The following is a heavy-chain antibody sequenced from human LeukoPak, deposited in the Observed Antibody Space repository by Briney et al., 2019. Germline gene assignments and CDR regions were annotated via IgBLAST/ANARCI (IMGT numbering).Heavy chain of an antibody. V-gene: IGHV3-48*01. D-gene: IGHD2-2*01. J-gene: IGHJ1*01. CDR3: AGDCSSTSCYSNGIYFQH. CDR1: GFTFSSYS. CDR2: ISSSSSTI. Sequence: GGSLRLSCAASGFTFSSYSMNWVRQAPGKGLGGVSYISSSSSTIYYADSVKGRFTIPRDNAKNSLYLQMNSLRAEDTAVYSCAGDCSSTSCYSNGIYFQHWGQGTLVTVSS.